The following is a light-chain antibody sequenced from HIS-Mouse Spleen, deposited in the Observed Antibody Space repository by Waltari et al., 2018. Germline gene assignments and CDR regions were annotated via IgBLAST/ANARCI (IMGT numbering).Light chain of an antibody. J-gene: IGKJ4*01. Sequence: DIVMTQSPDSLAVSLGERATINCKSSPSVLYSSTNKNYLAWYHQKPGQPPKLLIYWASTRESGVPDRFSGSGSGTDFTLTISSLQAEDVAVYYCQQYYSTPLTFGGGTKVEIK. CDR2: WAS. CDR3: QQYYSTPLT. V-gene: IGKV4-1*01. CDR1: PSVLYSSTNKNY.